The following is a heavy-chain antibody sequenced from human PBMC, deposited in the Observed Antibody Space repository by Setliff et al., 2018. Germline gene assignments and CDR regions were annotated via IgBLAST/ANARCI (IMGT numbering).Heavy chain of an antibody. CDR3: AREVVVVKSAINYYYYMDV. V-gene: IGHV1-69*05. J-gene: IGHJ6*03. CDR2: IIPIFGTT. CDR1: GGTFSSYG. D-gene: IGHD2-2*01. Sequence: GASVKVSCKASGGTFSSYGITWVRQAPGQGLEWMGGIIPIFGTTDYAQKFQGRVTITTDESTSTAYMEMSSLRSEDTAVYYCAREVVVVKSAINYYYYMDVWGKGTTVTVSS.